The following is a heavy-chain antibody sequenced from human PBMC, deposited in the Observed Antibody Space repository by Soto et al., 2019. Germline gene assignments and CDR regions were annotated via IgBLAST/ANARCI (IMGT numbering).Heavy chain of an antibody. D-gene: IGHD5-12*01. J-gene: IGHJ5*02. V-gene: IGHV1-2*02. Sequence: ASVKVSCKASGYTFTGYYMHWVRQAPGQGLEWMGWINPNSGGTNYAQKFQGRVTMTRDTSISTAYMELSRLRSDDTAVYYCARGRNRIVDTKTPYNWFDPWGQGTLVTVSS. CDR3: ARGRNRIVDTKTPYNWFDP. CDR1: GYTFTGYY. CDR2: INPNSGGT.